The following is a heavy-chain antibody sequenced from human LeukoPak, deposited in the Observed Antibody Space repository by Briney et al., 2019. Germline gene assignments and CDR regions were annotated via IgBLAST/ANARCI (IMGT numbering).Heavy chain of an antibody. D-gene: IGHD2-8*01. CDR1: GYTFTGYY. CDR2: INPNSGGT. V-gene: IGHV1-2*02. J-gene: IGHJ6*03. CDR3: ARSAEHCNNGVCFTDYYMDV. Sequence: ASVKVSCTASGYTFTGYYMHWVRQAPGQGLEWMGWINPNSGGTNYAQKFQGRVTMTRDTSISTAYMELNSLTSDDTAVYFCARSAEHCNNGVCFTDYYMDVWGKGTTVTVSS.